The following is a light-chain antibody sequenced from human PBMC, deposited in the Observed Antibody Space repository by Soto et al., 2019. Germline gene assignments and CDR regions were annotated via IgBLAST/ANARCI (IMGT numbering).Light chain of an antibody. V-gene: IGKV1-5*03. CDR1: QSISSW. CDR3: QQYNSYPWT. CDR2: KAS. Sequence: DIQMTQSPSTLSASVGDRVTLTSRASQSISSWLAWYQQKPGQAPKLLIYKASNLEGGVPSRFSGSGSGTEFTLTISGLQPDDFATYYCQQYNSYPWTFGQGTKVDIK. J-gene: IGKJ1*01.